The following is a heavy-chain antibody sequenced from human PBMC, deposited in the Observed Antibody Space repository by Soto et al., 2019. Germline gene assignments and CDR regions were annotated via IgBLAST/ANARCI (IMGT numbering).Heavy chain of an antibody. CDR1: GGSISSRSYY. CDR2: IYYSGST. V-gene: IGHV4-39*01. J-gene: IGHJ6*02. D-gene: IGHD3-16*01. Sequence: PSETLSLTCTVSGGSISSRSYYWGWIRQPPGKGLEWIGSIYYSGSTYYNPSLKSRVTISVDTSKNQFSLKLSSVTAADTAVYYCARHNGPLYVGYYYDMDVWGQGTTVTVSS. CDR3: ARHNGPLYVGYYYDMDV.